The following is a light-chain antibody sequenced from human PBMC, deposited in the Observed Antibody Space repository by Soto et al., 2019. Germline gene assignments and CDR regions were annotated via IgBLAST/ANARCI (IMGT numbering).Light chain of an antibody. CDR2: ASS. CDR3: QQTYSALLFT. CDR1: QSISNY. V-gene: IGKV1-39*01. Sequence: SQMTQSPSSLSASVGDRVTITCRASQSISNYLNWYQQKPGKAPKLLIYASSSLQSGVPSRFSGSGSGTDFTLTISSLQPEDFATYYCQQTYSALLFTFGPGTKVDIK. J-gene: IGKJ3*01.